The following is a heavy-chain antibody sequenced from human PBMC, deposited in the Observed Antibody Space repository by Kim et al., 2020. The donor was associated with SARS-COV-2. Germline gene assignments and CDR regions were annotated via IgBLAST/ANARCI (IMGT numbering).Heavy chain of an antibody. V-gene: IGHV5-10-1*01. J-gene: IGHJ6*02. CDR2: IDPSDSYT. CDR3: ARQGDSSGWYPLDYYYYYGMDV. Sequence: GESLKISCKGSGYNFTSYWISWVRQMPGKGLEWMGRIDPSDSYTNYSPSFQGHVTISADKSISTAYLQWSSLKASDTAMYYCARQGDSSGWYPLDYYYYYGMDVWGQGTTVTVSS. CDR1: GYNFTSYW. D-gene: IGHD6-19*01.